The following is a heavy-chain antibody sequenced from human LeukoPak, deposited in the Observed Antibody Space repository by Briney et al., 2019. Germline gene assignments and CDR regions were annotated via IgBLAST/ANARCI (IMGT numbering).Heavy chain of an antibody. Sequence: GGSLRLSCAASGFTFSTYYMSWVSQAPGKGLEWVANIKQDGSEKYYVDSVKGRFTISRDNAKNSLYLQMNSLRAEDTAVYYCARDGLRSWAFDFWGQGTMVTVSS. D-gene: IGHD3/OR15-3a*01. CDR2: IKQDGSEK. V-gene: IGHV3-7*04. CDR3: ARDGLRSWAFDF. J-gene: IGHJ3*01. CDR1: GFTFSTYY.